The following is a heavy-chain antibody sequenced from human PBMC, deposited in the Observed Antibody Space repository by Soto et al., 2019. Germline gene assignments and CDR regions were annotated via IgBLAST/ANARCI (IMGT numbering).Heavy chain of an antibody. CDR1: GGTFSSYA. Sequence: QVQLVQSGAEVKKPGSSVKVSCKASGGTFSSYAISWVRQAPGQGLEWMGGIIPIFGTANYAQKFQGRVTITADESTSTSYMELSSLRSEDTAVYYCASQRRWAEVLAQFDYWGQGTLVTVSS. V-gene: IGHV1-69*01. J-gene: IGHJ4*02. CDR3: ASQRRWAEVLAQFDY. CDR2: IIPIFGTA.